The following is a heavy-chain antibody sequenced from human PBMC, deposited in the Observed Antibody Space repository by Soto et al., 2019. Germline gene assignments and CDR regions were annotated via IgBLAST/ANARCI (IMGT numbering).Heavy chain of an antibody. J-gene: IGHJ5*02. CDR3: ARSNAYEAGLVINWFDP. V-gene: IGHV4-61*01. CDR2: IYYSGNT. Sequence: SSETLSLTCTVSGDSVTSGNYYWSWIRQPPGKGLEWIGYIYYSGNTNYSPSLKSRVTMSLDRSNNQFSLNLSSVTAADTAVYYCARSNAYEAGLVINWFDPWGQGTLVTVSS. CDR1: GDSVTSGNYY. D-gene: IGHD3-9*01.